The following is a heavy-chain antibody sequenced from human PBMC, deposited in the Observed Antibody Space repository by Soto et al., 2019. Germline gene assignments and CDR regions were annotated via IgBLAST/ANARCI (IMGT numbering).Heavy chain of an antibody. CDR3: AVHLGQNYYTMDV. CDR1: GFTFSNFV. V-gene: IGHV3-23*01. CDR2: ITGSGGRA. Sequence: PGGSLRLSCAASGFTFSNFVMSWVRHIPGKGLHWVSGITGSGGRAYYADSVKGRFTISRDNSRNTLYLQLSRLGAEDTAMYHCAVHLGQNYYTMDVWGQGITVTVSS. J-gene: IGHJ6*02.